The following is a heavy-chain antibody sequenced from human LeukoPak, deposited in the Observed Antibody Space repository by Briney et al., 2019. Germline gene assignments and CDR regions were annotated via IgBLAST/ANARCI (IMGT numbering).Heavy chain of an antibody. J-gene: IGHJ4*02. CDR1: GGSISSSSYN. V-gene: IGHV4-39*01. CDR3: ARGLNPYYFGSGSYYFDY. Sequence: PSETLSLTCTVSGGSISSSSYNWGWIRQPPGKGLEWIGSIYYSGTTNYNPSLKSRVTISVYTSKNLFSLKLSSVTAADTAVYYCARGLNPYYFGSGSYYFDYWGQGTLVTVSS. CDR2: IYYSGTT. D-gene: IGHD3-10*01.